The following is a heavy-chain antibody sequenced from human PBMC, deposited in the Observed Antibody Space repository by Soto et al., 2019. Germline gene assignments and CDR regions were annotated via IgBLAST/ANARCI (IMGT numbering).Heavy chain of an antibody. CDR3: ARDYHYDSSGCIGF. D-gene: IGHD3-22*01. J-gene: IGHJ4*02. V-gene: IGHV3-33*01. CDR2: IWSDGNNR. Sequence: QMQLVESGGGVVQPGRSLRLSCAASGFTFTNHGMHWVRQAPGKGLEWVAVIWSDGNNRYYADPVKGRFTVSRDNSRNTLSLQMNSLRAEDTGVYYCARDYHYDSSGCIGFWGQGTLVTVSS. CDR1: GFTFTNHG.